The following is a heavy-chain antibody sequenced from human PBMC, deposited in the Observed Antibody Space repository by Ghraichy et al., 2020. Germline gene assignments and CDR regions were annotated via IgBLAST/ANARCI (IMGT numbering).Heavy chain of an antibody. V-gene: IGHV3-23*01. CDR2: ISGSGVET. CDR3: AKDLVMVTTVGIWDY. J-gene: IGHJ4*02. Sequence: ESLNISCAASGFTFSSYAMGWVRQAPGKGLQWVSAISGSGVETYYADSVKGRFTISRDNSKNTMYLQMNSLRAEDTAVYYCAKDLVMVTTVGIWDYWGQGTLVTVSS. D-gene: IGHD4-23*01. CDR1: GFTFSSYA.